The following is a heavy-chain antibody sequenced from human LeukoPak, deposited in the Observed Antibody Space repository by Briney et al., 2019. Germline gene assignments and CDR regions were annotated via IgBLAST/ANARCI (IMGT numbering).Heavy chain of an antibody. V-gene: IGHV3-48*03. Sequence: PGGSLRLPCAASGFTFSSYEMNWVRQAPGKGLEWVSYISSSGNTKYYADSVKGRFTISRDNAKNSLYLQMNSLRAEDTAVYYCARDLRGFPYYYYYMDVWGKGTTVTVSS. CDR3: ARDLRGFPYYYYYMDV. CDR1: GFTFSSYE. J-gene: IGHJ6*03. CDR2: ISSSGNTK.